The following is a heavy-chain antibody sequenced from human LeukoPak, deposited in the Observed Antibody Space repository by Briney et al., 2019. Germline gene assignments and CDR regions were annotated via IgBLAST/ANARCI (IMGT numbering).Heavy chain of an antibody. V-gene: IGHV3-7*01. J-gene: IGHJ4*02. Sequence: GGSLRLSCAASGFTFSSSWMSWVRQVPGRGLEWVANIKHDGSERYHVDSVRGRFTISRDNAKNTLYLQMNSLRAEDTAVYYCTRTYYYDSIDYFDYWGQGALVTVSS. CDR1: GFTFSSSW. D-gene: IGHD3-22*01. CDR3: TRTYYYDSIDYFDY. CDR2: IKHDGSER.